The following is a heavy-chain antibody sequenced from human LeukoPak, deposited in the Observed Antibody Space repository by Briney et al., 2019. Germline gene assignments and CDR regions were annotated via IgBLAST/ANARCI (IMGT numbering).Heavy chain of an antibody. CDR1: GRSIRRSSYY. CDR2: IYYTGST. D-gene: IGHD6-25*01. Sequence: KSSETLPLTCTVSGRSIRRSSYYWGWTRQPPGKGLEWIGSIYYTGSTYYNPALKSRVTMSIDTSKNQFSLKLSSVTAADTAVYYCARPYSSGWRGAFDVWGQGTMVTVSS. CDR3: ARPYSSGWRGAFDV. J-gene: IGHJ3*01. V-gene: IGHV4-39*01.